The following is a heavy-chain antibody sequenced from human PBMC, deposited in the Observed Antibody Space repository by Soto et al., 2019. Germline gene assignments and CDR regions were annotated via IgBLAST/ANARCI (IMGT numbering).Heavy chain of an antibody. J-gene: IGHJ6*02. D-gene: IGHD2-2*01. CDR1: GVTFSSYG. CDR2: IWYDGSNK. Sequence: GGSLRLCCAASGVTFSSYGMHWVRQAPGKGLEWVAVIWYDGSNKYYADSVKGRFTISRDNSKNTLYLQMNSLRAEDTAVYYCARGIVVPAAIIYYYYGMDVWGQGTTVTVSS. V-gene: IGHV3-33*01. CDR3: ARGIVVPAAIIYYYYGMDV.